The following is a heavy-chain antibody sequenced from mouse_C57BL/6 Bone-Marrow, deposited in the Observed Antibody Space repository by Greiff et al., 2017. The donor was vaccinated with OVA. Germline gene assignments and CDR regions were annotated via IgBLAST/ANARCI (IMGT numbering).Heavy chain of an antibody. D-gene: IGHD2-14*01. CDR3: ARRGTGY. CDR1: GYAFTNYL. Sequence: QVQLQQPGAELVRPGTSVKVSCKASGYAFTNYLIEWVKQRPGRGLEWIGVINPGSGGTNYNEKFKGKATLTADKSSSTAYMQLSSLTSEDSAVYCCARRGTGYGGQGTTLTVSS. CDR2: INPGSGGT. V-gene: IGHV1-54*01. J-gene: IGHJ2*01.